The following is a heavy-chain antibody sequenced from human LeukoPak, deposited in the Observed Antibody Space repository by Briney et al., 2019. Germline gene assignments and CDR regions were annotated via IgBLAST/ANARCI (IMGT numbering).Heavy chain of an antibody. V-gene: IGHV7-4-1*02. CDR3: ARVGPWVNPDYYYYMDV. D-gene: IGHD1-14*01. CDR2: INTNTGNP. CDR1: AYTFTNYG. Sequence: GASVKVSCKASAYTFTNYGINWVRQAPGHGLEWMGWINTNTGNPTYAQGFIGRFVFSLETSVRTAYLQINSLEPEDTAVYYCARVGPWVNPDYYYYMDVWGKGTTVTVSS. J-gene: IGHJ6*03.